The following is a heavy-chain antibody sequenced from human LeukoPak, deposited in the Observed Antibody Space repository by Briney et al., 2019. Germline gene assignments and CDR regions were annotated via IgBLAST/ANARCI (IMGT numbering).Heavy chain of an antibody. CDR3: ASASMETSTNCFVFMYA. J-gene: IGHJ6*03. CDR1: GFRLIKYA. D-gene: IGHD2-2*01. V-gene: IGHV3-30*04. Sequence: PVGSLRLSCEASGFRLIKYAMHWVRQAPGRGLDWVAVLSFVGKNDWYAVSVKVRFTISRDTSKNALLLKMNSLQSDDTAIYNCASASMETSTNCFVFMYAWGKGKTVTV. CDR2: LSFVGKND.